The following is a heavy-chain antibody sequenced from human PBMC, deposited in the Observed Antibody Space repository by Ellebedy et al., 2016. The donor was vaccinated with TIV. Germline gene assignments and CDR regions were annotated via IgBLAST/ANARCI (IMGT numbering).Heavy chain of an antibody. CDR1: GGTFSSYA. CDR2: IIPIFGTA. Sequence: SVKVSCXASGGTFSSYAISWVRQAPGQGLEWMGGIIPIFGTANYAQKFQGRVTITADESTSTAYMELSSLRSEDTAVYYCARGALWFGELLGYYYGMDVWGQGTTVTVSS. D-gene: IGHD3-10*01. V-gene: IGHV1-69*13. CDR3: ARGALWFGELLGYYYGMDV. J-gene: IGHJ6*02.